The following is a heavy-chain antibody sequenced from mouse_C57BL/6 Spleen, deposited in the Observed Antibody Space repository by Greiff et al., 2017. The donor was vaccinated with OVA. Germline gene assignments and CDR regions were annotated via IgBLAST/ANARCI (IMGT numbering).Heavy chain of an antibody. CDR1: GYTFTSYW. V-gene: IGHV1-64*01. D-gene: IGHD1-1*01. J-gene: IGHJ4*01. CDR3: ARHDGSSYDAMDY. Sequence: VQLQQPGAELVKPGASVKLSCKASGYTFTSYWMHWVKQRPGQGLEWIGMIHPNSGSTNYNEKFKSKATLTVDKSSSTAYMQLSSLTSEDSAVYYCARHDGSSYDAMDYWGQGTSVTVSS. CDR2: IHPNSGST.